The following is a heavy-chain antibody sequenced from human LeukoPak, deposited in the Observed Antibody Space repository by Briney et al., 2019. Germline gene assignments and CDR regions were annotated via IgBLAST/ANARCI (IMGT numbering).Heavy chain of an antibody. V-gene: IGHV1-69*05. J-gene: IGHJ4*02. CDR3: AIRGYSYGFEIDY. CDR2: IIPIFGTA. Sequence: SVKVSCKASGGTFSSYAISWVRQAPGQGLDWMGGIIPIFGTANYAQKFQGRVTITTDESTSTAYMELSSLRSEDTAVYYCAIRGYSYGFEIDYWGQGTLVTVSS. CDR1: GGTFSSYA. D-gene: IGHD5-18*01.